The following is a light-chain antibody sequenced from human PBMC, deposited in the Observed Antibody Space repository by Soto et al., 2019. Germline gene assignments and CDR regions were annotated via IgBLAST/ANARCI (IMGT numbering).Light chain of an antibody. CDR3: QQFSSYPLT. Sequence: EIVLNQSPVSLSGSPGERATLSCRASQSVSSYLAWYQQKPGQAPRLLIYDASSRATGIPDRFSGGGSGTDFTLTISRLQPEDFAMYYCQQFSSYPLTFGQGTKVAIK. J-gene: IGKJ4*01. V-gene: IGKV3-20*01. CDR2: DAS. CDR1: QSVSSY.